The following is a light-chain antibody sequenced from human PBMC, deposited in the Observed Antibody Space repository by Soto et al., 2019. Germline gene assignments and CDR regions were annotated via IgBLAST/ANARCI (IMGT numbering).Light chain of an antibody. CDR3: QQYGDSPDT. V-gene: IGKV3-20*01. Sequence: EIVLTQSPGTLSLSPGERATLSCWASQSISSSYLAWYQQKPGQAPRLLIYGASRRATGIPDRFSGSGSGTDFTRTISRLEPEDFAVYYCQQYGDSPDTFGQGTKLEIK. CDR1: QSISSSY. J-gene: IGKJ2*01. CDR2: GAS.